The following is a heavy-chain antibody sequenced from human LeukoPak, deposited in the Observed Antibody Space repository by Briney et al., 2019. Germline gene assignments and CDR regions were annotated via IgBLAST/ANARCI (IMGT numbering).Heavy chain of an antibody. Sequence: PGGSLRLSCAASGFTFSSYAMSWVRQAPGKGLEWVSAISGSGGSTCYADSVKGRFTISRDNSKNTLYLQMNSLRAEDTAVYYCAKIRITMIVMAIFDYWGQGTLVTVSS. CDR2: ISGSGGST. CDR1: GFTFSSYA. J-gene: IGHJ4*02. V-gene: IGHV3-23*01. D-gene: IGHD3-22*01. CDR3: AKIRITMIVMAIFDY.